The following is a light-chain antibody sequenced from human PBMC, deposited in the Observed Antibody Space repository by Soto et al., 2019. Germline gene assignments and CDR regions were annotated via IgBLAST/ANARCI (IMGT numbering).Light chain of an antibody. Sequence: DIQLTQSPSTLSASVGDRIIITCRASQSISSWLAWYQQKPGKAPNLLIYDASSLESGVQSRFSGSGSGTDSTLTIRSLQPDDFATYYCKQYHSSWTFGQGTKVDIK. CDR3: KQYHSSWT. J-gene: IGKJ1*01. CDR1: QSISSW. CDR2: DAS. V-gene: IGKV1-5*01.